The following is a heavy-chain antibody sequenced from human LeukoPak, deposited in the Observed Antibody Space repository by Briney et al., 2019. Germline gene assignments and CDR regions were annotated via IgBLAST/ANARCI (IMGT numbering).Heavy chain of an antibody. CDR2: ISGSGGST. Sequence: GGSLRLSCAASGFTFSSYGMSWVRQAPGKGLEWVSAISGSGGSTYYADPVKGRFTISRDNSKNTLYLQMNSLRAEDTAVYYCAKDLSMVRGVSYFYYMDVRGKGTTVTISS. D-gene: IGHD3-10*01. J-gene: IGHJ6*03. CDR1: GFTFSSYG. V-gene: IGHV3-23*01. CDR3: AKDLSMVRGVSYFYYMDV.